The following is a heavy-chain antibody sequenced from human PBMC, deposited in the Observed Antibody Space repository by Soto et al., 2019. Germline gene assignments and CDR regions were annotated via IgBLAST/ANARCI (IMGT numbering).Heavy chain of an antibody. J-gene: IGHJ4*02. CDR2: ISYDGVNQ. D-gene: IGHD5-18*01. CDR3: ARGIQLWLRLFDY. V-gene: IGHV3-30-3*01. Sequence: LRLSCAAPGFTFSNHAFHWVRQAPGKGLEWVAVISYDGVNQYYADSVKGRFTISRDNSKSSLYLQMSSLRPEDTAVYYCARGIQLWLRLFDYWGQGALVTVSS. CDR1: GFTFSNHA.